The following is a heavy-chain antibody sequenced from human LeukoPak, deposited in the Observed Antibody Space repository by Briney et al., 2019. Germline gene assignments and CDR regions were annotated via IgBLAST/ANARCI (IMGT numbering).Heavy chain of an antibody. CDR1: GGTFSSYT. CDR3: ADHSSSWTFDY. V-gene: IGHV1-69*02. J-gene: IGHJ4*02. Sequence: SVKVSCKASGGTFSSYTISWVRQAPGQGLERMGRIIPILGIANYAQKFQGRVTITADKSTSTAYMELSSLRSEDTAVYYCADHSSSWTFDYWGQGTLVTVSS. D-gene: IGHD6-13*01. CDR2: IIPILGIA.